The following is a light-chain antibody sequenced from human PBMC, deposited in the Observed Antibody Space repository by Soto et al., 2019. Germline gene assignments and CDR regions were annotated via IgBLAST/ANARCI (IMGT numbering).Light chain of an antibody. Sequence: IQMTQSPSTLSASVGDRITITCRASQSISHWLAWHQQKPGKAPTLLIYKASTLETGVPSRFSGSGSGTEFTLTISSLQPDDFATYYCQQYNSYRAFGQGTKVDI. CDR1: QSISHW. CDR2: KAS. J-gene: IGKJ1*01. CDR3: QQYNSYRA. V-gene: IGKV1-5*03.